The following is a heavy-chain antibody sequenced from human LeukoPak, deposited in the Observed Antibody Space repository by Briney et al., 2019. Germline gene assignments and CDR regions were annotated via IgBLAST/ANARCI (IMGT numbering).Heavy chain of an antibody. J-gene: IGHJ4*02. D-gene: IGHD3-10*01. CDR1: GGTFSSYA. CDR3: ATIRWGVRGIKLIFDY. V-gene: IGHV1-69*06. CDR2: IIPIFGTA. Sequence: SVKVSCKASGGTFSSYAISWVRQAPGQGLEWMGGIIPIFGTANYAQKFQGRVTMTEDTSTDTAYMELSSLRSEDTAVYYCATIRWGVRGIKLIFDYWGQGTLVTVSS.